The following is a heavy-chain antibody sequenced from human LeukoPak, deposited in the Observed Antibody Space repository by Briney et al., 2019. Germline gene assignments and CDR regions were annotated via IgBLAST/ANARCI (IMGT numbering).Heavy chain of an antibody. CDR1: GGSISKSYLY. D-gene: IGHD6-13*01. CDR3: ARDVLAAPGTFDY. V-gene: IGHV4-39*02. J-gene: IGHJ4*02. CDR2: IYYSGKT. Sequence: SETLSLTCSVSGGSISKSYLYWGWIRQPPGKGLEWIGTIYYSGKTFYNSSLKSRVTISIDTSKNQFSLRLTAVTAADTAVYYCARDVLAAPGTFDYWGQGALVTVSS.